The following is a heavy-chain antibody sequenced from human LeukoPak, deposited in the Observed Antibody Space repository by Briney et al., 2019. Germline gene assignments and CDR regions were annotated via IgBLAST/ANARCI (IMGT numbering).Heavy chain of an antibody. CDR2: IYTSGST. V-gene: IGHV4-61*02. CDR1: GGSLSSGSYY. CDR3: ARSDILTGYIFDY. Sequence: SETLSLTRTVSGGSLSSGSYYWSWIRQPAGKGLEWIGRIYTSGSTNYNPSLKSRVTISVDTSKNQFSLKLSSVTAADTAVYYCARSDILTGYIFDYWGQGTLVTVSS. J-gene: IGHJ4*02. D-gene: IGHD3-9*01.